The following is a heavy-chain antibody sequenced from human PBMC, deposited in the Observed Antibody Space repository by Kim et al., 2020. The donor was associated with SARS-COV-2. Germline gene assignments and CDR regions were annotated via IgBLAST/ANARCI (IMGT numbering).Heavy chain of an antibody. Sequence: GGSLRLSCAASGFTFSSYGMHWVRQAPGKGLEWVALISYDGSNKYYADSVKGRFTISRDNSKNTLYLQMNSLRAEDTAVYYCAKAPKYSSSWYTPGYFDYRGQGTLVTVSS. CDR3: AKAPKYSSSWYTPGYFDY. CDR2: ISYDGSNK. CDR1: GFTFSSYG. V-gene: IGHV3-30*18. J-gene: IGHJ4*02. D-gene: IGHD6-13*01.